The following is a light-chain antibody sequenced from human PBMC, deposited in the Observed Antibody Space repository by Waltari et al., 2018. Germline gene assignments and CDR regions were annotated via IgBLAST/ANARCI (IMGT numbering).Light chain of an antibody. V-gene: IGLV1-44*01. CDR3: AAWDDSLDAYVV. Sequence: QSVLTQPPSASGTPGQKVTISCSGTFSNIGNNAVNWYQQVPGMAPKLLIYNNNIQVPGFPDCFSGAKFGTSASLSISGLQSGDEAVYYCAAWDDSLDAYVVFGGGTKVTVL. CDR1: FSNIGNNA. J-gene: IGLJ2*01. CDR2: NNN.